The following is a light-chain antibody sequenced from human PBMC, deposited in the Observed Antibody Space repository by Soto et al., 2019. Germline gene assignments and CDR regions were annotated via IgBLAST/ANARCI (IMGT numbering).Light chain of an antibody. V-gene: IGLV1-51*01. CDR1: SSNIGNNY. Sequence: QSVLTQPPSVSAAPGQKVTISCSGSSSNIGNNYVSWFQQFPGTAPKLLIYDNNKRPSGIPDRFSGSKSGTSATLGITGLQTEDEAEYYCDTWDSSLSAVVFGGGTKLTVL. J-gene: IGLJ2*01. CDR3: DTWDSSLSAVV. CDR2: DNN.